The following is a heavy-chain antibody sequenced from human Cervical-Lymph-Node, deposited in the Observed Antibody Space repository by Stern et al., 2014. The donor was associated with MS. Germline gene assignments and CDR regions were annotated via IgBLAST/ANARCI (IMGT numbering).Heavy chain of an antibody. V-gene: IGHV1-18*01. D-gene: IGHD2-2*01. CDR3: AREDSAMAGPGKCFGS. J-gene: IGHJ1*01. CDR1: GYIFSNNA. Sequence: QLVVSGPEGKKPWASVKVSCKISGYIFSNNAVSWVRHAPGKGLAWLVWISALNGNTKFAQKMQGRVTMTVDASTSTAYMEVRGLTADDTAVYYCAREDSAMAGPGKCFGSWGQGTLVTVSS. CDR2: ISALNGNT.